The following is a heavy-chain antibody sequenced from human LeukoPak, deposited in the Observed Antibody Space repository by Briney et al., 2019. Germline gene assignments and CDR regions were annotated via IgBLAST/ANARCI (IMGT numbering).Heavy chain of an antibody. J-gene: IGHJ3*02. V-gene: IGHV3-53*05. D-gene: IGHD3-10*01. Sequence: GGSLRLSCTASGFTVSGNYMNWVRQAPGKGLEWVSVIYTDGNIYYADSVRGRFTISKDNSKNTLYLLMNSLRAEDTAVYYCAKEDGWFGELSRAFDIWGQGTMVTVSS. CDR2: IYTDGNI. CDR1: GFTVSGNY. CDR3: AKEDGWFGELSRAFDI.